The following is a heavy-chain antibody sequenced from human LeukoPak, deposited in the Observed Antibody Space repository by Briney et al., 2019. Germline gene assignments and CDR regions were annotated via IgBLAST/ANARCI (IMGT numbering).Heavy chain of an antibody. D-gene: IGHD6-13*01. Sequence: GGSLRLSCAGSGFTFSNYAMTWVRQAPGKGLEWVSSVSGSGRNTFYPDSVEGRFTISRDNSKNTLYLQMSSLRAEDTAIYYCARLGSSRAIDSWGQGTLVTASS. V-gene: IGHV3-23*01. CDR1: GFTFSNYA. J-gene: IGHJ4*02. CDR3: ARLGSSRAIDS. CDR2: VSGSGRNT.